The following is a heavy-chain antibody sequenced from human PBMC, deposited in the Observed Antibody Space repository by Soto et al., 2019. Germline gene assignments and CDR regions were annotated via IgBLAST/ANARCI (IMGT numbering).Heavy chain of an antibody. J-gene: IGHJ5*02. Sequence: SETLSLTCTVSGGAISGYYWTWIRQSAGKGLEWIGRIYSSGGTKYNPSLKSRVTMSLDTSKNQFSLRLSSVTAADTAVYYCARGQRFSDSFDPWGQGTLVTAPQ. CDR2: IYSSGGT. CDR3: ARGQRFSDSFDP. V-gene: IGHV4-4*07. CDR1: GGAISGYY. D-gene: IGHD3-3*01.